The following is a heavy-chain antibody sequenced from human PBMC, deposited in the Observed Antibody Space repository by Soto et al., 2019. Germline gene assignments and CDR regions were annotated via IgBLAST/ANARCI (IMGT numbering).Heavy chain of an antibody. D-gene: IGHD1-7*01. Sequence: PSETLSLTCTVSGGSISSYYWSWIRQPPGKGLEWIGYIYYSGSTNYNPSLKSRVTISVDTSKNQFSLKLSSVTAADTAVYYCARQVEGGTTRLDWFDPWGQGTLVTVSS. V-gene: IGHV4-59*08. CDR3: ARQVEGGTTRLDWFDP. CDR1: GGSISSYY. CDR2: IYYSGST. J-gene: IGHJ5*02.